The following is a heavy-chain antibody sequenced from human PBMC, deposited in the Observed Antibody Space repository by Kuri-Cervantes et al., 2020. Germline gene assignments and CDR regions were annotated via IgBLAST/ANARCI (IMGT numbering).Heavy chain of an antibody. CDR3: ASRDQLYGDYGY. D-gene: IGHD4-17*01. J-gene: IGHJ4*02. CDR1: GYTLTGNY. CDR2: INPNSGDT. V-gene: IGHV1-2*02. Sequence: ASVKVSCKASGYTLTGNYIHWVRQAPGQGLEWMGWINPNSGDTNYAQKFQGRVTMTRDTSISTAYMELSSLRSDDTAVYYCASRDQLYGDYGYWGQGTLVTVSS.